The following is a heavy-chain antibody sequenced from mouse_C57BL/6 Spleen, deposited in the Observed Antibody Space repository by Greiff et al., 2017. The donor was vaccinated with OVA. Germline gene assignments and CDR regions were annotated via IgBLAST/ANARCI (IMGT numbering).Heavy chain of an antibody. CDR1: GYTFTDYY. Sequence: EVQLQQSGPELVKPGASVKISCKASGYTFTDYYMNWVKQSHGKSLEWIGDINPNNGGTSYNQKFKGKATLTVDKSSSTAYMELRSLTSEDSAVYYCARWYYDYDVYAMDYWGQGTSVTVSS. J-gene: IGHJ4*01. D-gene: IGHD2-4*01. CDR3: ARWYYDYDVYAMDY. V-gene: IGHV1-26*01. CDR2: INPNNGGT.